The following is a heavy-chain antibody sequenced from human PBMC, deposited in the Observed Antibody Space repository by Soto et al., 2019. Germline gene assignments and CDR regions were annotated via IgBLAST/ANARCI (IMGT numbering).Heavy chain of an antibody. D-gene: IGHD6-6*01. Sequence: QVQLVESGGGVFKPGRSLKLSCAASGLTFSSYAMPGGRQAPAKGLEWVAVISYDGSHKYYADSVKGRFTISRDDAKNTLYLQMNSLRAEDTAVYYCARDMYSSSWYGMDVWGQGTTVTVSS. V-gene: IGHV3-30-3*01. CDR3: ARDMYSSSWYGMDV. CDR1: GLTFSSYA. J-gene: IGHJ6*02. CDR2: ISYDGSHK.